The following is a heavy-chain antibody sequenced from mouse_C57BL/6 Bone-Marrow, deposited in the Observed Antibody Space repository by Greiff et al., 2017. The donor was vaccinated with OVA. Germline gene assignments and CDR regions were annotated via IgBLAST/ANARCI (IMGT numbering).Heavy chain of an antibody. J-gene: IGHJ3*01. CDR1: GYTFTSYW. Sequence: VQLKQPGAELVKPGASVKLSCKASGYTFTSYWMQWVKQRPGQGLEWIGEIDPSDSYTNYNQKFKGKATLTVDTSSSTAYMQLSSLTSEDSAVYYCAKTAQATEFAYWGQGTLVTVSA. V-gene: IGHV1-50*01. CDR3: AKTAQATEFAY. CDR2: IDPSDSYT. D-gene: IGHD3-2*02.